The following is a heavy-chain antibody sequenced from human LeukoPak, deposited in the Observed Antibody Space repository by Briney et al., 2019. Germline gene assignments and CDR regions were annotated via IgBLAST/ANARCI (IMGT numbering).Heavy chain of an antibody. V-gene: IGHV4-39*02. D-gene: IGHD1-26*01. CDR3: ARERGNLRGDAFDI. J-gene: IGHJ3*02. Sequence: SETLSLTCTVSGGSISSYYWVWIRQPPGKGLEWIGSIYYSGNTYYNPSLKSRVSISLDTSKNQFSLKLSSVTAADTAVYYCARERGNLRGDAFDIWGQGTMVTVSS. CDR2: IYYSGNT. CDR1: GGSISSYY.